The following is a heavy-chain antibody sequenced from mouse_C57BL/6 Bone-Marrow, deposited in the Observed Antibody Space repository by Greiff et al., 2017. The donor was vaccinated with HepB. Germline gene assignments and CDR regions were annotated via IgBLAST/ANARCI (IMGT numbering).Heavy chain of an antibody. J-gene: IGHJ3*01. CDR3: ARGSYGNSFAY. V-gene: IGHV15-2*01. D-gene: IGHD2-1*01. CDR1: DSEVFPIAY. CDR2: ILPSIGRT. Sequence: LQESGSELRSPGSSVKLSCKDFDSEVFPIAYMSWVRQKPGHGFEWIGGILPSIGRTIYGEKFEDKATLDADTLSNTAYLELNSLTSEDSAIYYCARGSYGNSFAYWGQGTLVTVSA.